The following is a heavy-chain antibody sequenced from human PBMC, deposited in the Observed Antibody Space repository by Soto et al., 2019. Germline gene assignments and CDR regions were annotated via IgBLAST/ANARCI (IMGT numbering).Heavy chain of an antibody. V-gene: IGHV3-23*01. CDR3: AKGYCSSTSCSIFDY. CDR1: GFTFSSYA. Sequence: PGGSLRLSCAASGFTFSSYAMSWVRQAPGKGLEWVSAISGSGGSTYYADSVKGRFTISRDNSKNTLYLQMNSLRAEDTAVYYCAKGYCSSTSCSIFDYWGQGTLVTVSS. J-gene: IGHJ4*02. D-gene: IGHD2-2*01. CDR2: ISGSGGST.